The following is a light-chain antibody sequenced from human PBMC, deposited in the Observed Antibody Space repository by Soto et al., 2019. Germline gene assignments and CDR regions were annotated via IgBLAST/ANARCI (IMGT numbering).Light chain of an antibody. V-gene: IGLV2-14*01. J-gene: IGLJ1*01. CDR2: EVS. CDR1: SSDVGGNKY. CDR3: TSYTTSSTYV. Sequence: QSVLTQPASVSGSPGQSITISCTGTSSDVGGNKYVSWYQQYPGKAPKLMIFEVSKRPSGVSNRFSGSKSGKTASLTISGLQTADKADYYCTSYTTSSTYVFGTGTKVTVL.